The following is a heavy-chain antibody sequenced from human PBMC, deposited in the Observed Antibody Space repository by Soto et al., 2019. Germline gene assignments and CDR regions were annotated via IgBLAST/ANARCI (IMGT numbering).Heavy chain of an antibody. CDR1: GYTFTSYY. V-gene: IGHV1-46*01. Sequence: ASVKVSCKASGYTFTSYYMHWVRQAPGQGLEWMGIINPSGGSTSYAQKFQGRVTMTADESTSTAYMELSSLRSEDTAVYYCGRESRYCSGGSCYFLPGIDYWGQGTLVTVSS. CDR2: INPSGGST. CDR3: GRESRYCSGGSCYFLPGIDY. D-gene: IGHD2-15*01. J-gene: IGHJ4*02.